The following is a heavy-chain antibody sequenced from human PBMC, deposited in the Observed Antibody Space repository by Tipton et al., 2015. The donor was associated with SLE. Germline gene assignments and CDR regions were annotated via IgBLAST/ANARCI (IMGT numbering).Heavy chain of an antibody. CDR3: TRGSRVTISGVVNYYYYMDV. D-gene: IGHD3-3*01. J-gene: IGHJ6*03. CDR1: EFTFSTYA. Sequence: SLRLSCAASEFTFSTYAMHWVRQAPGKGLEWVTLISPDGTNTYYADSVKGRFTISRDNAKNTLYLQMNSLRGEDTAVYYCTRGSRVTISGVVNYYYYMDVWDKGTTVPVPS. V-gene: IGHV3-30-3*01. CDR2: ISPDGTNT.